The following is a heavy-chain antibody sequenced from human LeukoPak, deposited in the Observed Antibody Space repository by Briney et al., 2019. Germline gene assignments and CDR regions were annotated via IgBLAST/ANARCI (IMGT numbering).Heavy chain of an antibody. V-gene: IGHV3-23*01. D-gene: IGHD3-10*01. CDR2: ISGSGGST. J-gene: IGHJ4*02. CDR1: GFTFSSYG. Sequence: GGSLRLSCAASGFTFSSYGMSWVRQAPGKGLEWVSAISGSGGSTYYADSVKGRFTISRDNSKNTLYLQMNSLRAEDTAVYYCAKGPNYSSGSFWGQGTLVTVSS. CDR3: AKGPNYSSGSF.